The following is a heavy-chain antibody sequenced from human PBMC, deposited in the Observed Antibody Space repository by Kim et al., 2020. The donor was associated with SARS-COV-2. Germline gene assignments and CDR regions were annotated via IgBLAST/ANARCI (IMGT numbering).Heavy chain of an antibody. Sequence: ASVKVSCKSSGYTFTSYAMHWVRQAPGQRLEWMGWINAGNGNTKYSQKFQGRVTITRDTSASTAYMELSSLRSEDTAVYYCARTGYCSGGSCKYWFDPWGQGTLVTVSS. D-gene: IGHD2-15*01. V-gene: IGHV1-3*01. CDR1: GYTFTSYA. J-gene: IGHJ5*02. CDR2: INAGNGNT. CDR3: ARTGYCSGGSCKYWFDP.